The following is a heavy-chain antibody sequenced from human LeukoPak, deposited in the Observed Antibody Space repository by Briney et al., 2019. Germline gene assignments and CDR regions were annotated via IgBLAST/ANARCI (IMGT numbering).Heavy chain of an antibody. V-gene: IGHV4-59*01. D-gene: IGHD3-22*01. CDR1: GGSISSYY. CDR2: IYYSGST. CDR3: AKGSSYDSSGASRY. Sequence: SETLSLTCTVSGGSISSYYWSWIRQPPGKGLEWIGYIYYSGSTNYNPSLKSRVTISVDTSKNQFSLKLSSVTAEDTAVYYCAKGSSYDSSGASRYWGQGTLVTVSS. J-gene: IGHJ4*02.